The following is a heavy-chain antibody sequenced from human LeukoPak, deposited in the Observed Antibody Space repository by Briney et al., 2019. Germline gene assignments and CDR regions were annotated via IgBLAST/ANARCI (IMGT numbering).Heavy chain of an antibody. J-gene: IGHJ4*02. D-gene: IGHD7-27*01. CDR1: GGTFSSYA. V-gene: IGHV1-69*13. CDR3: ARGPPNWGFDF. Sequence: GASVKVSCKASGGTFSSYAISWVRQAPGQGLEWMGGIIPIFGTANYAQKFQGRVTITADESTSTAYMELSSMRSEDTAVYYCARGPPNWGFDFWGQGALVTVSS. CDR2: IIPIFGTA.